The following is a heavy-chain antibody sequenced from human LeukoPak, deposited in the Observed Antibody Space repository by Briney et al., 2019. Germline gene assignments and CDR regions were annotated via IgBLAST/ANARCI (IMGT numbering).Heavy chain of an antibody. V-gene: IGHV3-74*01. CDR1: GFTFDDYA. Sequence: GESLRLSCAASGFTFDDYAMHWVRQAPGKGLVWVSRINSDESSTNYADSVKGRITISRDNAKNTLYLQMNSLRAEDTALYYCARALGNAFDIWGQGTMVTVSS. D-gene: IGHD7-27*01. CDR2: INSDESST. J-gene: IGHJ3*02. CDR3: ARALGNAFDI.